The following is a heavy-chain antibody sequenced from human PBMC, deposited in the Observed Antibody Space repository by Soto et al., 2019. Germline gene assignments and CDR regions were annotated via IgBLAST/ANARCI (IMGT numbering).Heavy chain of an antibody. CDR3: ASTGYCISTSCYERGYYYYGMDV. CDR1: GGTFSSYA. CDR2: IIPIFGTA. Sequence: ASVKVSCKASGGTFSSYAISWVRQAPGQGLEWMGGIIPIFGTANYAQKFQGRVTITADESTSTAYMELSSLRSEDTAVYYCASTGYCISTSCYERGYYYYGMDVWG. D-gene: IGHD2-2*01. J-gene: IGHJ6*02. V-gene: IGHV1-69*13.